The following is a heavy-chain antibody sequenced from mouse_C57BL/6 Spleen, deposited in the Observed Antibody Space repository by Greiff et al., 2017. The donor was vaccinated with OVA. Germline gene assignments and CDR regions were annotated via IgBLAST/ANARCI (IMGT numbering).Heavy chain of an antibody. CDR1: GYTFTSYD. V-gene: IGHV1-85*01. J-gene: IGHJ2*01. Sequence: QVQLQQSGPELVKPGASVKLSCKASGYTFTSYDINWVKQRPGQGLEWIGWIYPRDGSTKYNEKFKGKATLTVDTSSSTAYMELHSLTSEDSAVYFCARRAYYYGTPWYFDYWGQGTTLTVSS. CDR2: IYPRDGST. D-gene: IGHD1-1*01. CDR3: ARRAYYYGTPWYFDY.